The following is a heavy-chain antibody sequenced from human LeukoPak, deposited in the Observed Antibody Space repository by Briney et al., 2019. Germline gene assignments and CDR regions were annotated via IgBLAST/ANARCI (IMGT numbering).Heavy chain of an antibody. J-gene: IGHJ5*02. D-gene: IGHD2-15*01. V-gene: IGHV4-59*01. CDR3: ARDRRPWSGFDP. CDR2: IYYSGST. CDR1: GGSISSYY. Sequence: SETLSLTCTVSGGSISSYYWSWVRQPPGKGLEWIGYIYYSGSTNYNPSLKSRVTISVDTSKNQFSLKLSSVTAADTAVYYCARDRRPWSGFDPWGQGTLVTVSS.